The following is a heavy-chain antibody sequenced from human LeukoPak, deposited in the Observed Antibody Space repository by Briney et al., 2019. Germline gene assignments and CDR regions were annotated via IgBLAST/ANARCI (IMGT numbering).Heavy chain of an antibody. Sequence: PGGSLRLSCAASGFTFSSYSMNWVRQAPGKGLEWVSSISSSSSYIYYADSVKGRFTISRDNAKNSLYLQMNSLRAEDTAVYYCASLGYSYGYPFDYWGRGTLVTVSS. CDR2: ISSSSSYI. V-gene: IGHV3-21*01. J-gene: IGHJ4*02. CDR3: ASLGYSYGYPFDY. CDR1: GFTFSSYS. D-gene: IGHD5-18*01.